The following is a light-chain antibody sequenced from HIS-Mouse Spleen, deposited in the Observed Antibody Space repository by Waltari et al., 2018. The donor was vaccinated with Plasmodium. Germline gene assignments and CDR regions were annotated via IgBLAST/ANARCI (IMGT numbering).Light chain of an antibody. CDR3: CSYAGSYTVV. Sequence: QSALTQPRSVSGSPGQSVTISCTGTSSDVGGYNYVSWYQQHPGKAPKLMICDGTKRPSGVPDRFSGSKSGNTASLTISGLQAEDEADYYCCSYAGSYTVVFGGGTKLTVL. V-gene: IGLV2-11*01. J-gene: IGLJ2*01. CDR1: SSDVGGYNY. CDR2: DGT.